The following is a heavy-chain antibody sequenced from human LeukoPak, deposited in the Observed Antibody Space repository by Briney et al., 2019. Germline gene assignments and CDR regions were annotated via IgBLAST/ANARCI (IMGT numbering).Heavy chain of an antibody. D-gene: IGHD4-11*01. J-gene: IGHJ3*02. CDR1: GFTVGSNY. CDR2: TYSGGST. V-gene: IGHV3-53*01. Sequence: GGSLRLSCAASGFTVGSNYMSWVRQAPGKGLEWVSITYSGGSTHYSDSVKGRSTISRDNSKNTLYLQMNSLRAEDTAVYYCARDGTTWGAFDIWGQGTMVTVSS. CDR3: ARDGTTWGAFDI.